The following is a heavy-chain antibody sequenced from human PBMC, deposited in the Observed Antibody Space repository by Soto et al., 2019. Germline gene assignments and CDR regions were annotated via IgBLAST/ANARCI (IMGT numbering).Heavy chain of an antibody. CDR1: GGPISSGGYY. Sequence: QVQLQESGPGLVKPSQTLSLTCIVSGGPISSGGYYCSWIRQPPGKGLEWIGNIYYSGSTYYNPSLKSRLILSVATSKNQFPLNLSSVTAADTAVYYCARVWVRFRDLSSDRNYYYYMDVSGKGTTVTVSS. D-gene: IGHD3-10*01. V-gene: IGHV4-31*03. CDR2: IYYSGST. CDR3: ARVWVRFRDLSSDRNYYYYMDV. J-gene: IGHJ6*03.